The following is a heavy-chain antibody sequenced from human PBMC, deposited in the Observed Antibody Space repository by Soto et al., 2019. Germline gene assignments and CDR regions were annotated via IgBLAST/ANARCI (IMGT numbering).Heavy chain of an antibody. Sequence: GASVKVSCKASGYTFTSYDINWVRQATGQGLEWMGWMNPNSGNTGYAQKFQGRVTMTRNTSISTAYMELSSLRSEDTAVYYCANGHGVVPAAYWFDPWGQGTLVTVSS. CDR3: ANGHGVVPAAYWFDP. CDR2: MNPNSGNT. CDR1: GYTFTSYD. V-gene: IGHV1-8*01. D-gene: IGHD2-2*01. J-gene: IGHJ5*02.